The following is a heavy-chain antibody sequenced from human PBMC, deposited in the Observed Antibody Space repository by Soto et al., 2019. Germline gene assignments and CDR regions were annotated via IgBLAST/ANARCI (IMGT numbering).Heavy chain of an antibody. Sequence: QVQLVESGGGVVQPGRSLRLSCAASGFTFSSYAMHWVRQAPGKGLEWVAVISYDGSNKYYADSVKGRFTISRDNSKNTLYLQMNSLRAEDTAVYYCASSGSYNNWFDPWGQGTLVTVSS. V-gene: IGHV3-30-3*01. CDR3: ASSGSYNNWFDP. CDR1: GFTFSSYA. CDR2: ISYDGSNK. D-gene: IGHD3-10*01. J-gene: IGHJ5*02.